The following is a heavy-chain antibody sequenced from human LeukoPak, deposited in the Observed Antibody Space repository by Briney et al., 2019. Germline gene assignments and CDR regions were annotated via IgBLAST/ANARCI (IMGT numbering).Heavy chain of an antibody. CDR1: GYTFTGYY. J-gene: IGHJ4*02. CDR3: ATEYVRTHYFDW. V-gene: IGHV1-2*02. D-gene: IGHD3-16*01. Sequence: ASVKVSCKASGYTFTGYYMHWVRQAPGQGLEWMGWINPNSGGTNYAQKFQGRVTVTRDTSISTAYMELSRLRSDDTAVYYCATEYVRTHYFDWWGQGTLVTVSS. CDR2: INPNSGGT.